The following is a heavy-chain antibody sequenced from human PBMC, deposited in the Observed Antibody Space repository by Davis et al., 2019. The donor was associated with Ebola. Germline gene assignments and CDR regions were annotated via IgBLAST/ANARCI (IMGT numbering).Heavy chain of an antibody. D-gene: IGHD5-12*01. V-gene: IGHV3-48*03. CDR1: GFTFSSYE. CDR2: ISSSGSTI. Sequence: GESLKISCAASGFTFSSYEMNWVRQAPGKGLEWVSYISSSGSTIYYADSVKGRFTISRDNAKNSLYLQMNSLRAEDTAVYYCAGDSGYQTPRGYAYYYYGMDVWGQGTTVTVSS. J-gene: IGHJ6*02. CDR3: AGDSGYQTPRGYAYYYYGMDV.